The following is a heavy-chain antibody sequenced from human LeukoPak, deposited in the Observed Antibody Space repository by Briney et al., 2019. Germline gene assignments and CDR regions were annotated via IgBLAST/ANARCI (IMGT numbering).Heavy chain of an antibody. CDR1: GFTFSSYS. V-gene: IGHV3-21*01. CDR2: ISSSSSYV. D-gene: IGHD3-3*01. J-gene: IGHJ4*02. CDR3: AGTLRFLEWPSKFFDY. Sequence: GGSLRLSCAASGFTFSSYSMNWVRQAPGKGLEWVSSISSSSSYVYYADSVKGRFTISRDNSKNTLYLQMNSLRAEDTAVYYCAGTLRFLEWPSKFFDYWGQGTLVTVSS.